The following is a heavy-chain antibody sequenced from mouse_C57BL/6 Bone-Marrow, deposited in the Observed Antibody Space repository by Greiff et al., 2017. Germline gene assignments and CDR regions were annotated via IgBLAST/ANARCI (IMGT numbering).Heavy chain of an antibody. Sequence: VQLKASGAELVRPGSSVKMSCKTSGYTFTSYGINWVKQRPGQGLEWIGYIYIGNGYTAYNEKFKGKATLTSDTSSSTAYMQLSSLTSEDSAIYFCAREGRYYGSSYWYFDVGGTGTTVTVSS. J-gene: IGHJ1*03. D-gene: IGHD1-1*01. CDR2: IYIGNGYT. V-gene: IGHV1-58*01. CDR3: AREGRYYGSSYWYFDV. CDR1: GYTFTSYG.